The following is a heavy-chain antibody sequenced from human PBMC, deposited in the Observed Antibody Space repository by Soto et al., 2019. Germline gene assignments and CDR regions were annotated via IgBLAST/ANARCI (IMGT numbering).Heavy chain of an antibody. J-gene: IGHJ4*02. CDR2: ISPGGRTT. V-gene: IGHV3-74*01. CDR3: ADSWLPTSY. CDR1: GFSFSHYW. Sequence: LRLSCAASGFSFSHYWMHWVRQAPGKGLVWVSRISPGGRTTTYADSVKGRFTISRDNAKSTLYLQMNSLAVEDGAVYYCADSWLPTSYWGPGTLVTVSS. D-gene: IGHD3-10*01.